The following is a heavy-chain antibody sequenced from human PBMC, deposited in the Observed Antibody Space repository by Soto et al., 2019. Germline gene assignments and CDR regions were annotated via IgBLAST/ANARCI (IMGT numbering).Heavy chain of an antibody. V-gene: IGHV1-8*01. CDR3: ARGVKYGAYSRWFDP. CDR2: MNPNSGNT. Sequence: QVQLVQSGAEVKKPGASVKVSCKASGYTFTSYDINWVRQATGQGLEYLGWMNPNSGNTGYVQKFQGRVTMTRDTSIITGDMELSSLRSEDTAVYFCARGVKYGAYSRWFDPWGQGTLVTVSS. D-gene: IGHD4-17*01. CDR1: GYTFTSYD. J-gene: IGHJ5*02.